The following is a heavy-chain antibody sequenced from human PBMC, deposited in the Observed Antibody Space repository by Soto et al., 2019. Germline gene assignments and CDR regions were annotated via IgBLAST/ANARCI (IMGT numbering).Heavy chain of an antibody. D-gene: IGHD3-3*01. CDR3: ARESGLYYDFWSGYQPIYYYGMDV. CDR2: ISAYNGNT. V-gene: IGHV1-18*01. J-gene: IGHJ6*02. Sequence: ASVKVSCKASGYTFTSYGISWVRQAPGQGLEWMGWISAYNGNTNYAQKLQGRVTMTTDTSTSTAYMELRCLRSDDTAVYYCARESGLYYDFWSGYQPIYYYGMDVWGQGTTVTVSS. CDR1: GYTFTSYG.